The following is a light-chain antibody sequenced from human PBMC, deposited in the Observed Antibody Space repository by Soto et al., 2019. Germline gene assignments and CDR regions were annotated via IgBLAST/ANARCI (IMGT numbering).Light chain of an antibody. V-gene: IGKV3-20*01. CDR1: RSVRNK. J-gene: IGKJ4*01. CDR3: QQFGDSLT. CDR2: GAS. Sequence: TVMTQSPDTLSVSPGERATLSCRASRSVRNKLAWYQQKSGQAPRLLIYGASTRATGIPDRFSGSGSGTDFTLTVSRLEPEDFAVYYCQQFGDSLTFGGGTKVDIK.